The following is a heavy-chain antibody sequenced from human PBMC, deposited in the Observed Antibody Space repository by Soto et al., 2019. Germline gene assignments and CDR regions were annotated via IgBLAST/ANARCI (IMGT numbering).Heavy chain of an antibody. CDR3: AKDRYRGRYYYYYGMDV. CDR1: GFTFSSYG. J-gene: IGHJ6*02. Sequence: GESLKISCAASGFTFSSYGMHWVRQAPGKGLEWVAVISYDGSNKYYADSVKGRFTISRDNSKNTLYLQMNSLRAEDTAVYYCAKDRYRGRYYYYYGMDVWGQGTTVTVSS. V-gene: IGHV3-30*18. CDR2: ISYDGSNK. D-gene: IGHD3-16*01.